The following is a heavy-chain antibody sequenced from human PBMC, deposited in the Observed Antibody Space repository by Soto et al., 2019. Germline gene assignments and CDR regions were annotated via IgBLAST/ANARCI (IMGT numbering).Heavy chain of an antibody. V-gene: IGHV3-23*01. Sequence: GGSLRLSCAASGFTFSSYAMSWVRQAPGKGLEWVSAISGSGGSTYYADSVKGRFSISRDTSQSTLYLQMNSLRADDTAMYYCAGWSYFDYWGQGPRVTFPS. D-gene: IGHD3-3*01. CDR1: GFTFSSYA. CDR2: ISGSGGST. CDR3: AGWSYFDY. J-gene: IGHJ4*02.